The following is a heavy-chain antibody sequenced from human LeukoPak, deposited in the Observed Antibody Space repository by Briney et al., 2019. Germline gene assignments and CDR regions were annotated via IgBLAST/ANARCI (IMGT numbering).Heavy chain of an antibody. Sequence: GGSLRLSCAASGFTFTRHGMHWVRLARGKGLEWVSCIRYDGSDKYYADSVKGRFTISRDNSENTLYLQMNSLRAEDTAVYYCAKGSFYCSSNTCPQYYYYMDVWGKGTTVTVSS. CDR1: GFTFTRHG. V-gene: IGHV3-30*02. CDR3: AKGSFYCSSNTCPQYYYYMDV. D-gene: IGHD2-2*01. J-gene: IGHJ6*03. CDR2: IRYDGSDK.